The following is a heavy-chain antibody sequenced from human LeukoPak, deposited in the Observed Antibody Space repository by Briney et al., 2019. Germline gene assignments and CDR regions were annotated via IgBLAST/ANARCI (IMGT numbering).Heavy chain of an antibody. CDR2: ISYDGSNK. D-gene: IGHD3-10*01. Sequence: GGSLRLSCAASGFTFSSYGMHWVRQAPGKGLEWVAVISYDGSNKYYADSVKGRFTISRDNSKNTLYLQMNSLRAEDTAVYYCARDRGDYWGQGTLVTVSS. J-gene: IGHJ4*02. CDR1: GFTFSSYG. V-gene: IGHV3-30*03. CDR3: ARDRGDY.